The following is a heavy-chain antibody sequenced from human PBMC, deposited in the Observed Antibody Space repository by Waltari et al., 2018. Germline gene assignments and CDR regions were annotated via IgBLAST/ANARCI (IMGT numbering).Heavy chain of an antibody. J-gene: IGHJ4*02. D-gene: IGHD6-13*01. CDR1: EFTFSTYW. Sequence: EVRLVESGGGLVQPGGSLRLSCAAPEFTFSTYWITWVRQAPGKGLEWVANIKQDGSDKNYVDSVRGRFTIYRDNGKNSLYLQMDSLRVEDTAVYYCARERQSAIAATGFDYWGQGTLVTVSS. CDR3: ARERQSAIAATGFDY. CDR2: IKQDGSDK. V-gene: IGHV3-7*01.